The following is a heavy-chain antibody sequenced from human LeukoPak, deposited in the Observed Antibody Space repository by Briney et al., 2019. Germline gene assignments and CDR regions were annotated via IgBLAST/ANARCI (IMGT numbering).Heavy chain of an antibody. D-gene: IGHD5-18*01. V-gene: IGHV3-23*01. Sequence: GGSLRLSCEAPGFTFSSHAMYWVRQAPGEGLEWVAGIFGSGGSPHYADPVKGRFTISRDNSRNTVYLQINSLRAEDTAVYYCGKTTVGYSSGQKPAWPVDYWGQGTLVTVSS. J-gene: IGHJ4*02. CDR1: GFTFSSHA. CDR2: IFGSGGSP. CDR3: GKTTVGYSSGQKPAWPVDY.